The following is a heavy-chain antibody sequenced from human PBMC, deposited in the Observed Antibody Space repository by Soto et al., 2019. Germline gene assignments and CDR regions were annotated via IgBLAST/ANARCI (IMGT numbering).Heavy chain of an antibody. CDR1: GYTFTSYA. D-gene: IGHD3-10*02. Sequence: ASVKVSCKASGYTFTSYAISWVRQAPGQGLEWMGWISAYNGNTNYAQKFQGRVTMTTDTSTSTDYMELRSLRSDDTAVYYCARVGRQYYYDRFPVYWGQGTLVTVSS. V-gene: IGHV1-18*04. CDR2: ISAYNGNT. J-gene: IGHJ4*02. CDR3: ARVGRQYYYDRFPVY.